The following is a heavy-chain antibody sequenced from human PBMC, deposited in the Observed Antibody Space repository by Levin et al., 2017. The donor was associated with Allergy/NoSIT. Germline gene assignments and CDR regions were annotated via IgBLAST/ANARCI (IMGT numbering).Heavy chain of an antibody. CDR1: GFTFSSYS. CDR3: ARVGWALGELSWGASDY. CDR2: ISSSSSYI. V-gene: IGHV3-21*01. Sequence: GGSLRLSCAASGFTFSSYSMNWVRQAPGKGLEWVSSISSSSSYIYYADSVKGRFTISRDNAKNSLYLQMNSLRAEDTAVYYCARVGWALGELSWGASDYWGQGTLVTVSS. D-gene: IGHD3-16*02. J-gene: IGHJ4*02.